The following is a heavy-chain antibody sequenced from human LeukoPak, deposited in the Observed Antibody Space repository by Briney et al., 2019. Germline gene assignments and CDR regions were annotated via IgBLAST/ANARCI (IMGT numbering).Heavy chain of an antibody. CDR3: AKEAEYDSSSWYEPGWFDP. CDR2: ISGSGGST. V-gene: IGHV3-23*01. J-gene: IGHJ5*02. Sequence: GGSLRLSCAASGFTFSSYALSWVCQAPGKGLEWVSAISGSGGSTYYADSVKGRFTISRDNSKNTLYLQMNSLRVEDTAVYYCAKEAEYDSSSWYEPGWFDPWGQGTLVTVSS. D-gene: IGHD6-13*01. CDR1: GFTFSSYA.